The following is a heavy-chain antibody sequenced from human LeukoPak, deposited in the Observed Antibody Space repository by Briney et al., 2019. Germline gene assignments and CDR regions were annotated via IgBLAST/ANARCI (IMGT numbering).Heavy chain of an antibody. CDR1: GDSISSDY. V-gene: IGHV4-59*12. CDR3: ARAPTGATPGAFDI. CDR2: IYHSGST. J-gene: IGHJ3*02. Sequence: SETLSLTCTVSGDSISSDYWSWIRQPPGKGLEWIGYIYHSGSTYYNPSLKSRVTISVDRSKNQFSLKLSSVTAADTAVYYCARAPTGATPGAFDIWGQGTMVTVSS. D-gene: IGHD1-14*01.